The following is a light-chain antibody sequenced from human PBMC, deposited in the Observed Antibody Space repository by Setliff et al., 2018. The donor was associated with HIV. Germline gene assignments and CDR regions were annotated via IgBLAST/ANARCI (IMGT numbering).Light chain of an antibody. V-gene: IGLV1-47*01. CDR2: RNS. Sequence: QSALTQPPSASGTPGQRVTISCSGSSSNIGSNYVYWYQQLPGTAPKLLIYRNSQRPSGVPDRFSGSKSGTSASLAISGLRSEDEADYYCVAWDDSLSGYVFGTGTKVTVL. CDR3: VAWDDSLSGYV. CDR1: SSNIGSNY. J-gene: IGLJ1*01.